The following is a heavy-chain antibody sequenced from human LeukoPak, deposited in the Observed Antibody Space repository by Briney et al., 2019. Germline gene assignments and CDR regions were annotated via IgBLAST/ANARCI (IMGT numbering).Heavy chain of an antibody. V-gene: IGHV1-69*01. CDR1: GGTFSSYA. CDR3: ARSFGYCSSTSCPSPFDY. CDR2: IIPIFGTA. Sequence: SVKVSCKASGGTFSSYAISWVRQAPGQGLEWMGGIIPIFGTANYAQKFQGRVTITADESTSTAYMELSSLRSEDTAVYYCARSFGYCSSTSCPSPFDYWGQGTLVTVSS. D-gene: IGHD2-2*01. J-gene: IGHJ4*02.